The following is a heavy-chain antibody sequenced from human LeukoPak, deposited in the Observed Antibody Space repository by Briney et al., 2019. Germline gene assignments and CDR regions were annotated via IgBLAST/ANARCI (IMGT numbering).Heavy chain of an antibody. Sequence: ASVKVSCKASGGTFSSYAISWVRQAPGQGLEWMGGIIPIFGTANYAQKFQGRVTITADESTSTAYMELSSLRSEDTAVYYCARGNYDYVWGSYRRAYCFDYWGQGTLVTVSS. CDR2: IIPIFGTA. V-gene: IGHV1-69*13. D-gene: IGHD3-16*02. CDR1: GGTFSSYA. J-gene: IGHJ4*02. CDR3: ARGNYDYVWGSYRRAYCFDY.